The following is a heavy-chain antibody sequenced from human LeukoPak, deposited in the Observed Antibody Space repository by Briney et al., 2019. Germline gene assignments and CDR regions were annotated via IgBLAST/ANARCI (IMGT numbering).Heavy chain of an antibody. D-gene: IGHD3-3*01. CDR3: AIKHDFWSGYYSDSFDY. V-gene: IGHV1-69*02. CDR1: GGTFSSYT. J-gene: IGHJ4*02. CDR2: IIPILGIA. Sequence: SVKVSCKASGGTFSSYTISWVGQAPGQGLEWMGRIIPILGIANYAQKFRGRVTITADKSTSTAYMEVSSLRSEDTAVYYCAIKHDFWSGYYSDSFDYWGQGTLVTVSS.